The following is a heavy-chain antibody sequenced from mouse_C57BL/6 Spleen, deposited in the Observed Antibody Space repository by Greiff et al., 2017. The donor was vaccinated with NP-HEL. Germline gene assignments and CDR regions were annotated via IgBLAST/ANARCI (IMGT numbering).Heavy chain of an antibody. CDR2: IYPGSGST. D-gene: IGHD2-3*01. J-gene: IGHJ3*01. Sequence: QVQLQQPGAELVKPGASVKMSCKASGYTFTSYWITWVKQRPGQGLEWIGDIYPGSGSTTYNEKFKSKATLTVNTSSSTAYMQLSSLTSEDSAVYYCARDGYYAWFAYWGQGTLVTVAA. CDR1: GYTFTSYW. V-gene: IGHV1-55*01. CDR3: ARDGYYAWFAY.